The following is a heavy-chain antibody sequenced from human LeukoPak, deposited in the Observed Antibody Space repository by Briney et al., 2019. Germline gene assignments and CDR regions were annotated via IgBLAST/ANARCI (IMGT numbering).Heavy chain of an antibody. CDR1: GFTFCSYS. V-gene: IGHV3-21*04. D-gene: IGHD5-12*01. Sequence: GGSLRLSCAASGFTFCSYSMYWVRQAPGKGLDWVSSISSSSSYIYYADSVKGRFTISRDNAKNSLYLQMNSLRADDTAVYYCARWGGNGGYDSDYWGQGTLVTVIS. CDR3: ARWGGNGGYDSDY. CDR2: ISSSSSYI. J-gene: IGHJ4*02.